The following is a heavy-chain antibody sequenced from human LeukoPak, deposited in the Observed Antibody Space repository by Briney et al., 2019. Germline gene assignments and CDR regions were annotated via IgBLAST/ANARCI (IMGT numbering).Heavy chain of an antibody. Sequence: PSETLSLTCTGSVCSDRSGSCYWSWIRQPPGEGLEWIVYSYYRWSTNYNPSLKSRVTISVDTSKNQFSLKLSSVTAADTAVYYCARGTNRGSGSYYYYGMDVWGKGTTVTVSS. V-gene: IGHV4-61*01. J-gene: IGHJ6*04. D-gene: IGHD3-10*01. CDR3: ARGTNRGSGSYYYYGMDV. CDR1: VCSDRSGSCY. CDR2: SYYRWST.